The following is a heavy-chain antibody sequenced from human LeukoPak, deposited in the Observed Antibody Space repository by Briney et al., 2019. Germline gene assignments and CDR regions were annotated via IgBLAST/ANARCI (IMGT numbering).Heavy chain of an antibody. CDR3: ARGRGMDTAMFDY. CDR1: GGSISGYY. CDR2: IYYSGNT. Sequence: SETLSLTCTVSGGSISGYYWSWIWQPPGKRLEWIGYIYYSGNTNYNPSLKSRVTISVDTSKNQFSLKLNSVTAADTAFYYCARGRGMDTAMFDYWGQGALVTVSS. V-gene: IGHV4-59*01. D-gene: IGHD5-18*01. J-gene: IGHJ4*02.